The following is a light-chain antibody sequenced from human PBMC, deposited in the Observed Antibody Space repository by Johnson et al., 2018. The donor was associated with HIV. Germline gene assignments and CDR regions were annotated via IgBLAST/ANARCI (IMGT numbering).Light chain of an antibody. Sequence: QSMLTQPPSVSAAPGQKVTISCSGSSSNIGNNYVSWYQQLPGTAPKLLIYDNNNRPSGIPDRFSGSKSGTSATLGITGLPTGDEADYYCGTWDTSLSSYVFGTGTKVTVL. CDR3: GTWDTSLSSYV. J-gene: IGLJ1*01. V-gene: IGLV1-51*01. CDR2: DNN. CDR1: SSNIGNNY.